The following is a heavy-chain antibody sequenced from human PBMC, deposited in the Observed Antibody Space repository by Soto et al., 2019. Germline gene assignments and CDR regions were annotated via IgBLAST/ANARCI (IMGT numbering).Heavy chain of an antibody. CDR2: IIPIFGTA. V-gene: IGHV1-69*12. CDR3: ARRIAAAGDYYDYGMDV. Sequence: QVQLVQSGAEVKKPGSSVKVSCKASGGTFSSYAISWVRQAPGQGLEWMGGIIPIFGTANYAQKFQGRVTIAGDESTSTAYMELSSLRSEDTAVYYCARRIAAAGDYYDYGMDVWGQGTTVTVSS. J-gene: IGHJ6*02. D-gene: IGHD6-13*01. CDR1: GGTFSSYA.